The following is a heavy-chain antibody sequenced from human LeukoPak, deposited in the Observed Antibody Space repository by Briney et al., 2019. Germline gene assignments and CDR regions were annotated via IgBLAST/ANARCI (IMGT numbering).Heavy chain of an antibody. Sequence: SETLSLTCAVYGGSFSGYYWSWIRQPPGKGLEWIGEINHSGSTNYNPSFKGRVTISVDTSKNQFSLKLSSVTAADTAVYYCARVAYYYDSSGYGKDYWGQGTLVTVSS. D-gene: IGHD3-22*01. CDR1: GGSFSGYY. CDR2: INHSGST. V-gene: IGHV4-34*01. CDR3: ARVAYYYDSSGYGKDY. J-gene: IGHJ4*02.